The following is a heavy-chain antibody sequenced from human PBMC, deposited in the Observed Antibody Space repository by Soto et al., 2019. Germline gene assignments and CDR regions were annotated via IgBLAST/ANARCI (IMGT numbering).Heavy chain of an antibody. CDR1: GFTVSSNY. V-gene: IGHV3-53*01. CDR2: IYSGGST. J-gene: IGHJ3*02. Sequence: LRLSCAASGFTVSSNYMSWVRQAPGKGLEWVSVIYSGGSTYYADSVKGRFTISRDNSKNTLYLQMNSLRAEDTAVYYCAAPCGATDHDGFDIWGQGTMVTVSS. CDR3: AAPCGATDHDGFDI. D-gene: IGHD1-26*01.